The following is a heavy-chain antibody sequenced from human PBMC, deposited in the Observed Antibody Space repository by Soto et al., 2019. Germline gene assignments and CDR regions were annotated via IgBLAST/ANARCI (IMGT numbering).Heavy chain of an antibody. CDR2: ISYDGSNK. J-gene: IGHJ6*02. V-gene: IGHV3-30*18. CDR1: GFTFSSYG. D-gene: IGHD1-7*01. Sequence: PGGSLRLSCAASGFTFSSYGMHWVRQAPGKGLEWVAVISYDGSNKYYADSVKGRFTISRDNSKNTLYLQMNSLRAEDTAVYYCAKDRITGTKSYYYYGMDVWGQGTTVTVSS. CDR3: AKDRITGTKSYYYYGMDV.